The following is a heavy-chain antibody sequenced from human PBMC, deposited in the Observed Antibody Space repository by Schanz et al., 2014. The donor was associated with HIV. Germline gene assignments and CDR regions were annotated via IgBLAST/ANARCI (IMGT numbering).Heavy chain of an antibody. CDR1: GFNIIYDT. D-gene: IGHD5-18*01. V-gene: IGHV3-23*04. Sequence: EGKLVESGGGLVKRGGSLRLSCAASGFNIIYDTMHWVRQAPGRGLEWVSTVIGSGVRTIYADSVKGRFTISRDNSRNALYLHMNSLRADDTAIYYCVKAYSSGFSGAGSWGQGALVTVSS. CDR3: VKAYSSGFSGAGS. J-gene: IGHJ5*02. CDR2: VIGSGVRT.